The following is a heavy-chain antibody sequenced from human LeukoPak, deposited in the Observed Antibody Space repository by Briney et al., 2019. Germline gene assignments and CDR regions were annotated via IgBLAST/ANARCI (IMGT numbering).Heavy chain of an antibody. J-gene: IGHJ4*02. CDR1: GGSISSYY. CDR3: ARHYLERAAPHGFDY. V-gene: IGHV4-59*08. CDR2: IYYSGST. D-gene: IGHD1-1*01. Sequence: SSETLSLTCTVSGGSISSYYWSWIRQPPGKGLEWIGYIYYSGSTNYNPSLKSRVIISVDTSKNQFSLKLSSVTAADTAVYYCARHYLERAAPHGFDYWGQGTLVTVSS.